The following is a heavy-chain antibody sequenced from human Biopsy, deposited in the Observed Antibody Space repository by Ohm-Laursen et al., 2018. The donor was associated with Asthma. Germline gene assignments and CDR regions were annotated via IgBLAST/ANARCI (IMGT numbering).Heavy chain of an antibody. V-gene: IGHV1-18*01. CDR3: ARAVDYSHYYGIDV. CDR2: TSVYNGNT. Sequence: GASVKVSCKTSGYTFNSAGITWGRQAPGKGLEGMGWTSVYNGNTKVAQKLQDRVTMITDTSTSTAYMELRSLRSDDTAVYFCARAVDYSHYYGIDVWGQGTTVTVS. CDR1: GYTFNSAG. J-gene: IGHJ6*02. D-gene: IGHD3-10*01.